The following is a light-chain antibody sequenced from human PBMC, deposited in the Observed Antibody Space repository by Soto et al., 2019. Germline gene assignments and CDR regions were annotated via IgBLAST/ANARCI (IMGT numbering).Light chain of an antibody. CDR1: SSDVGGYSY. V-gene: IGLV2-11*01. CDR3: CSFAGSYTLYV. CDR2: DVS. J-gene: IGLJ1*01. Sequence: QSALTQPRSVSGSPGQSVTISCTGTSSDVGGYSYVSWFQQHPGKAPKLMIYDVSKRPSGVPDRFSGSKSGNTASLTISGLQAEDEADYYYCSFAGSYTLYVFGTGTKVTVL.